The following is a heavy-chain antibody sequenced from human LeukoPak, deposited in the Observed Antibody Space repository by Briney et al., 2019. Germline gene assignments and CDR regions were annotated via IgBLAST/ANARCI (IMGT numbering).Heavy chain of an antibody. V-gene: IGHV3-30*02. CDR3: ARGYYDFWSGYYSYAFDI. CDR2: IRYDGSNK. D-gene: IGHD3-3*01. J-gene: IGHJ3*02. CDR1: GFTFSSYG. Sequence: GGSLRLSCVASGFTFSSYGMHWVRQAPGKGLEWVAFIRYDGSNKYYADSVKGRFTISRDNSKNTLYLQMNSLRAEDTAVYYCARGYYDFWSGYYSYAFDIWGQGTMVTVSS.